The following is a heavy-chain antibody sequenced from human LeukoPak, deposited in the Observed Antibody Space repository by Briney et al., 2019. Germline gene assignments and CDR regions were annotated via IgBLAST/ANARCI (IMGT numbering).Heavy chain of an antibody. D-gene: IGHD2/OR15-2a*01. CDR2: IIPIFGTA. CDR3: AGERIVTAVLYYFDY. Sequence: GSSVKVSCKASGGTFSSYAISWVRQAPGQGLEWMGGIIPIFGTANYAQKFQGRVTITADESTSTAYMELSSLRSEDTAVYYCAGERIVTAVLYYFDYWGQGTLVTVSS. J-gene: IGHJ4*02. CDR1: GGTFSSYA. V-gene: IGHV1-69*01.